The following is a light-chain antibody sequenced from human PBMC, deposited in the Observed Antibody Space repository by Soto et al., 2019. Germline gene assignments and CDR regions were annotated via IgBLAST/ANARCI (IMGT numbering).Light chain of an antibody. J-gene: IGKJ5*01. CDR1: QSVSSY. CDR3: QQRSNWPPIT. Sequence: DTALTQSPATLSASPGERATLSCSASQSVSSYLAWYQQKPGQAPRLLIYDASNRATGIPARFSGSGSGTDFTLTISSLEPEDFAVYYCQQRSNWPPITFGQGTGLEIK. CDR2: DAS. V-gene: IGKV3-11*01.